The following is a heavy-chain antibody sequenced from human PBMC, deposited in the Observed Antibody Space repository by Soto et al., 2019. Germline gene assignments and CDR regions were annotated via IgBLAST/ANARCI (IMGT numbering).Heavy chain of an antibody. CDR2: FYSGDSDT. CDR3: ARGSSGFYDY. Sequence: GESLKISCKGSGYSFANYCIAWVRQMPGKGLEWMGIFYSGDSDTRYSPSFQGQVVISGDKSINTAYLQWTSLKASDTDMYYCARGSSGFYDYWGHGTLVTVSS. CDR1: GYSFANYC. J-gene: IGHJ4*01. D-gene: IGHD6-19*01. V-gene: IGHV5-51*01.